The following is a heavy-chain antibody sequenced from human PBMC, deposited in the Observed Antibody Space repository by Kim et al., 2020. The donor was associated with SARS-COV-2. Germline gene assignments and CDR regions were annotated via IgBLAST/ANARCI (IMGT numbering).Heavy chain of an antibody. D-gene: IGHD3-22*01. J-gene: IGHJ4*02. CDR3: ARQSMGTMILVVITKSYYLDY. Sequence: SETLSLTCTVSGGSISSSSYYWGWIRQPPGKGLEWIGSIYYSGSTYYNPSLKSRVTISVDTSKNQFSLKLSSVTAADTAVYYCARQSMGTMILVVITKSYYLDYWGAGTLVTASS. CDR2: IYYSGST. CDR1: GGSISSSSYY. V-gene: IGHV4-39*01.